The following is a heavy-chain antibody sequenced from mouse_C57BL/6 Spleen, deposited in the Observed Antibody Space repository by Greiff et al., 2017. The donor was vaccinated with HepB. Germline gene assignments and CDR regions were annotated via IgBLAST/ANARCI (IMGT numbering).Heavy chain of an antibody. D-gene: IGHD1-1*01. Sequence: VQLQQSGPELVKPGASVKISCKASGYTFTDYYMNWVKQSHGKSLEWIGDINPNNGGTSYNQKFKGKATLTVDKSSSTAYMELRSLTSEDSAVYYCARGTVSFFDYWGQGTTLTVSS. CDR2: INPNNGGT. CDR1: GYTFTDYY. CDR3: ARGTVSFFDY. J-gene: IGHJ2*01. V-gene: IGHV1-26*01.